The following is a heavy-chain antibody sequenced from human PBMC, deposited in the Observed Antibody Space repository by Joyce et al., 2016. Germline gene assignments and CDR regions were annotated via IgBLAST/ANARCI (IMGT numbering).Heavy chain of an antibody. CDR3: ARDLYGDYAFDY. CDR1: GFTLSTYG. V-gene: IGHV3-48*04. D-gene: IGHD4-17*01. Sequence: EVQLVESGGGLVQPGGSLRLACAASGFTLSTYGLNWVRQAPGNGLEWLSYLDIRNERISYADSVRGRFTISRDNAKNSLYLQINSLRAEDTAIYYCARDLYGDYAFDYWGQGTLVTVSS. J-gene: IGHJ4*02. CDR2: LDIRNERI.